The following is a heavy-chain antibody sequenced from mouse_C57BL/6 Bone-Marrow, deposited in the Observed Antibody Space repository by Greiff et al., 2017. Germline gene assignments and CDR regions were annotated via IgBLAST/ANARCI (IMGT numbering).Heavy chain of an antibody. V-gene: IGHV1-82*01. CDR1: GYAFSSSW. J-gene: IGHJ3*01. CDR2: IYPGDGDT. Sequence: VNVVESGPELVKPGASVKISCKASGYAFSSSWMNWVKQRPGKGLEWIGRIYPGDGDTKYNGKFKGKATLTADKSSSTAYMQLSSLTSEDSAVYFCARRGQLRLIFAYWGQGTLVTVSA. D-gene: IGHD3-2*02. CDR3: ARRGQLRLIFAY.